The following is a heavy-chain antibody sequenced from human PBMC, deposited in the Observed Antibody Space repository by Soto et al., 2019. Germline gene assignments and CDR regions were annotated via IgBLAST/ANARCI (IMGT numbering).Heavy chain of an antibody. CDR1: GGSFSGYY. CDR2: INHSGGT. V-gene: IGHV4-34*10. J-gene: IGHJ5*02. D-gene: IGHD2-15*01. Sequence: SETLSLTCAVYGGSFSGYYWSWIRQPPGKGLEWIGEINHSGGTNYAQKFQGWVTMTRDTSISTAYMELSRLRSDDTAVYYCARDLYPLGYCSGGSCYSGNWFDPWGQGTLVTVSS. CDR3: ARDLYPLGYCSGGSCYSGNWFDP.